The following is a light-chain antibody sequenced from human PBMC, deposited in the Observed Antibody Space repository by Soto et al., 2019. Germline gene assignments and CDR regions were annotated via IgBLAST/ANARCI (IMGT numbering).Light chain of an antibody. CDR3: AAWDDSLKGWV. CDR1: SSNIGSHP. Sequence: QSVLTQPPSASGTPGQRVTISCSGSSSNIGSHPVDWYQHLPGMAPKLLIYSTDQRPSGITDRFSGSKSGTSASLAISGLQSEDEADYYCAAWDDSLKGWVFGGGTKVTFL. J-gene: IGLJ3*02. CDR2: STD. V-gene: IGLV1-44*01.